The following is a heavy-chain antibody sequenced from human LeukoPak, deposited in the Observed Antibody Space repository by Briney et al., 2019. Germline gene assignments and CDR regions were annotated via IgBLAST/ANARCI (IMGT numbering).Heavy chain of an antibody. CDR1: GFTFSAYW. V-gene: IGHV3-74*01. CDR3: ARENWGLSDY. CDR2: ITSDGRSV. J-gene: IGHJ4*02. Sequence: GGSLRLSCAASGFTFSAYWMHWVRQTPGKGLVWVSSITSDGRSVSYADSVKGRFTISRDNAKNTLYLQMNSLITEDTAVYFCARENWGLSDYWGQGTLVTVSS. D-gene: IGHD3-16*01.